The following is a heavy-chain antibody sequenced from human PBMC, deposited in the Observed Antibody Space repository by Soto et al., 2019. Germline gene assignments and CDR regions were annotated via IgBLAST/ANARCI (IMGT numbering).Heavy chain of an antibody. D-gene: IGHD3-16*01. Sequence: GGSLRLSCAASGFTFSSYAMSWVRQAPGKRLEWVSAISGSGGSTYYADSVKGRFTISRDNSKNTLYLQMNSLRAEDTAVYYCAKYRIWGSSKNPVDYWGQGTLVTVSS. CDR3: AKYRIWGSSKNPVDY. CDR1: GFTFSSYA. J-gene: IGHJ4*02. CDR2: ISGSGGST. V-gene: IGHV3-23*01.